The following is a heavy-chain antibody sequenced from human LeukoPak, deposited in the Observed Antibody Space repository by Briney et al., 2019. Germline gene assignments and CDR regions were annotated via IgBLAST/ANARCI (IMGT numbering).Heavy chain of an antibody. Sequence: PGRSPRLSCAASGFTFDDYAMHWVRQAPGKGLEWVSGISWNSGSIGYADSVKGRFTISRDNAKNSLYLQMNSLRAEDTALYYCAKDMGPSTIAAAGIGYWGQGTLVTVSS. V-gene: IGHV3-9*01. J-gene: IGHJ4*02. CDR2: ISWNSGSI. CDR1: GFTFDDYA. CDR3: AKDMGPSTIAAAGIGY. D-gene: IGHD6-13*01.